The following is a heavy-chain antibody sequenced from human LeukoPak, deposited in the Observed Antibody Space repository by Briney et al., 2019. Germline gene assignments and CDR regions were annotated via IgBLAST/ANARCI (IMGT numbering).Heavy chain of an antibody. CDR1: GLTFSSSA. CDR3: VTDYYDRSGDYTVDH. J-gene: IGHJ4*02. V-gene: IGHV3-23*01. Sequence: GGSLRLSCAASGLTFSSSAMNWVRQAPGKGLEWVSVISGSGGTTHYADSVKGRFTISRDNSKNTISLQMNSLRAEDTALYYCVTDYYDRSGDYTVDHWGQGTLVTVSS. CDR2: ISGSGGTT. D-gene: IGHD3-22*01.